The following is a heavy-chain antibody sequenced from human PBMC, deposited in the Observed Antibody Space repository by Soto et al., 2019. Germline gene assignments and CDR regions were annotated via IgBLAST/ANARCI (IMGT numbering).Heavy chain of an antibody. CDR1: GDSIGTGGYY. D-gene: IGHD3-22*01. CDR2: IHYSGNT. V-gene: IGHV4-31*03. CDR3: ATNHDDISGRTPLLFDS. Sequence: QVQLQESGPGLVKPSQTLSLTCTVSGDSIGTGGYYWDWIRQHPGKGPEWIGYIHYSGNTYYNPSLKSRLTISLDTSKNQSCHELSSVTAADTAVYYCATNHDDISGRTPLLFDSWGQGTLVTVSS. J-gene: IGHJ4*02.